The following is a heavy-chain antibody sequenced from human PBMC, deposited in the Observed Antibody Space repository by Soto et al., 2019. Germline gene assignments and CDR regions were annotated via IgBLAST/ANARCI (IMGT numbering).Heavy chain of an antibody. J-gene: IGHJ1*01. V-gene: IGHV4-30-2*01. CDR2: IYHSGST. Sequence: QLQLQESGSGLVKPSQTLSLTCAVSGGSISSGGYSWSWIRQPPGKGLEWIGYIYHSGSTYYNPSLKRRVXISVDRSKNQFSLKLSSVXXXXXXXXXXXXXLAAAAGPEXXQXW. D-gene: IGHD6-13*01. CDR1: GGSISSGGYS. CDR3: XXXLAAAAGPEXXQX.